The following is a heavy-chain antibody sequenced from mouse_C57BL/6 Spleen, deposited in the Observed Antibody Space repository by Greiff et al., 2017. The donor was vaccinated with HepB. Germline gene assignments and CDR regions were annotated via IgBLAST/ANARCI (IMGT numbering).Heavy chain of an antibody. CDR3: VSGGPFAY. CDR1: GFSFNTYA. J-gene: IGHJ3*01. V-gene: IGHV10-1*01. Sequence: EAGGGLVQPKGSLKLSCAASGFSFNTYAMNWVRQAPGKGLEWVARIRSKSNNYATYYADSVKDRFTISRDDSESMLYLQMNNLKTEDTAMYYCVSGGPFAYWGQGTLVTVSA. CDR2: IRSKSNNYAT.